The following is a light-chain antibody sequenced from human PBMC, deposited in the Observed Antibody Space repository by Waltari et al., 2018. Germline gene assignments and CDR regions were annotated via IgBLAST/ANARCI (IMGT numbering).Light chain of an antibody. CDR1: QSISSN. J-gene: IGKJ4*01. Sequence: IQMTQSPSFLSASVGDRVTIPCRASQSISSNSNRDHLKPGKAPKLLIYAASSLQSGVPSRFSGSESGTDFTLTISCLQPEDFATYYCRCGYSTPLTFGGGTKVEIK. V-gene: IGKV1-39*02. CDR2: AAS. CDR3: RCGYSTPLT.